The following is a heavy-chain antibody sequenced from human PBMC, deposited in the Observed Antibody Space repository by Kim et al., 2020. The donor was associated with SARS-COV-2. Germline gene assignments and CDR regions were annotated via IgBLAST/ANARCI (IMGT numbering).Heavy chain of an antibody. Sequence: KGRFTISRDDSKYTVYLQLNSLRAEDTAVYYCAKGLLRYFDWLLSVDAFDIWGQGTMVTVSS. V-gene: IGHV3-30*02. D-gene: IGHD3-9*01. J-gene: IGHJ3*02. CDR3: AKGLLRYFDWLLSVDAFDI.